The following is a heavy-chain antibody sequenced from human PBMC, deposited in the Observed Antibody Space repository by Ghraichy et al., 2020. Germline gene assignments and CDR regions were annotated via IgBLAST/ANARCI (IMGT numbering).Heavy chain of an antibody. Sequence: SQTLSLTCAISGDSVSNYNVAWNWIWQSPSRGLEWLGRTYRMASQYAESVKSRMTISPDTSKNQFSLQLNSVTPEDTALYYCARGRDHGFDIWGQGTMVTVSS. V-gene: IGHV6-1*01. CDR2: TYRMAS. CDR3: ARGRDHGFDI. J-gene: IGHJ3*02. CDR1: GDSVSNYNVA.